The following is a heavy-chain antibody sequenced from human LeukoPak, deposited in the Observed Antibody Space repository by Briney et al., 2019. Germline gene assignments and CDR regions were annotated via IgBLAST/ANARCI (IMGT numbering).Heavy chain of an antibody. CDR3: ARRRSVLLWFGELLSGAFDI. D-gene: IGHD3-10*01. Sequence: PGGSLRLSCAASGFTFSSYAMHWVRQAPGKGLEWVAVISYDGSNKYYADSVKGRFTISRDNSKNTLYLQMNSLRAEDTAVCYCARRRSVLLWFGELLSGAFDIWGQGTMVTVSS. CDR2: ISYDGSNK. V-gene: IGHV3-30-3*01. CDR1: GFTFSSYA. J-gene: IGHJ3*02.